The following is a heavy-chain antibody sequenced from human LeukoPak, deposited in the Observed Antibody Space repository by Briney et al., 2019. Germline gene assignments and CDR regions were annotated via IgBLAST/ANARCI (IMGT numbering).Heavy chain of an antibody. CDR3: AKEYYDYVWGSYRYDGRTFDY. D-gene: IGHD3-16*02. CDR2: ISYDGSNK. CDR1: GFTFSSYG. V-gene: IGHV3-30*18. J-gene: IGHJ4*02. Sequence: PGRSLRLSCAASGFTFSSYGMHWVRQAPGKGLERVAVISYDGSNKYYADSVKGRFTISRDNSKNTLYLQMNSLRAEDTAVYYCAKEYYDYVWGSYRYDGRTFDYWGQGTLVTVSS.